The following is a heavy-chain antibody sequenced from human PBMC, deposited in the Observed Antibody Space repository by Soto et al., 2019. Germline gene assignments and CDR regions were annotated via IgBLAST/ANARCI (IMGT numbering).Heavy chain of an antibody. CDR1: GFTFSSYA. V-gene: IGHV3-23*01. J-gene: IGHJ6*02. CDR3: AKALEVAGRHYYYYYGMDV. CDR2: ISCSGGST. Sequence: PGGSLRLSCAASGFTFSSYAMSWVRQAPGKGLEWVAAISCSGGSTYYADSVKGRFTISRDNSKNTLYLQMNSLRAEDTAVYYCAKALEVAGRHYYYYYGMDVWGQGPTGTVS. D-gene: IGHD6-19*01.